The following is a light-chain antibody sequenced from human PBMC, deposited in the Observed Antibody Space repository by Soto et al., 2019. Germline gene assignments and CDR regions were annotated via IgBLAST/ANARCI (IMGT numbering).Light chain of an antibody. CDR3: QQYNSYPHT. Sequence: DIQLTQSPSTLSASVGDRVTITCRASQSINSWLAWYQQRPGKAPKLLMYKASSLQSGVPSRFSGSGSGTEFTLPISSLQPDDFATYYCQQYNSYPHTFGQGTKLEIK. J-gene: IGKJ2*01. V-gene: IGKV1-5*03. CDR2: KAS. CDR1: QSINSW.